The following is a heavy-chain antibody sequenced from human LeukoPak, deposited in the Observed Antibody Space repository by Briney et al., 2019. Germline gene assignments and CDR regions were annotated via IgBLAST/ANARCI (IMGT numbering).Heavy chain of an antibody. CDR1: GFTFSSYS. CDR3: AKTDYSDSSGYSSGDAFDI. J-gene: IGHJ3*02. CDR2: ISSSSSYI. V-gene: IGHV3-21*04. D-gene: IGHD3-22*01. Sequence: GGSLRLSCAASGFTFSSYSMNWVRQAPGKGLEWVSSISSSSSYIYYADSVKGRFTISRDNAKNSLYLQMNNLRAEDTAVYYCAKTDYSDSSGYSSGDAFDIWGQGTMVTVSS.